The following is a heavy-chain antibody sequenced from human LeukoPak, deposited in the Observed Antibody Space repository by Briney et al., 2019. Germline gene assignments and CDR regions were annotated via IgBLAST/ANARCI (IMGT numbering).Heavy chain of an antibody. CDR2: FDPEDGET. J-gene: IGHJ4*02. D-gene: IGHD1-7*01. CDR3: ATVRTTGPQYYFDY. CDR1: GYTLTELS. V-gene: IGHV1-24*01. Sequence: ASVKVSCKVSGYTLTELSMHWVRQAPGKGLEWMGGFDPEDGETIYAQKFQGRVTMTEDTSTDTAYMGLSSLRSEDTAVYYCATVRTTGPQYYFDYWGQGTLVTVSS.